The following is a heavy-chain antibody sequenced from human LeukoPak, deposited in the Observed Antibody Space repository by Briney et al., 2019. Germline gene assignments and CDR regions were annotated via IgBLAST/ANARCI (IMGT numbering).Heavy chain of an antibody. CDR2: ISYDGSNK. CDR1: GFTFSSYA. CDR3: ARGSTGDYGMDV. J-gene: IGHJ6*02. Sequence: GSLRLSCAASGFTFSSYAMHWVRQAPGKGLEWVAVISYDGSNKYYADSVKGRFTISRDNSKNTLYLQMNSLGAEDTAVYYCARGSTGDYGMDVWGQGTTVTVSS. D-gene: IGHD7-27*01. V-gene: IGHV3-30*14.